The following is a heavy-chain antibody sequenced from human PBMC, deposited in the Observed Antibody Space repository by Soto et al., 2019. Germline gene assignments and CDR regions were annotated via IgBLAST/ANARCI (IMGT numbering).Heavy chain of an antibody. Sequence: PSETLSLTCAVSGGSISSSNWWSWVRQPPGKGLEWIGEIYHSGSTNYNPSLKSRVTVSVDTSKNQFSLRLTSVTAADTAIYYCARVTKYYDNSVWHYYGMDVWGQGTTVTVSS. CDR3: ARVTKYYDNSVWHYYGMDV. J-gene: IGHJ6*02. V-gene: IGHV4-4*02. CDR1: GGSISSSNW. CDR2: IYHSGST. D-gene: IGHD3-22*01.